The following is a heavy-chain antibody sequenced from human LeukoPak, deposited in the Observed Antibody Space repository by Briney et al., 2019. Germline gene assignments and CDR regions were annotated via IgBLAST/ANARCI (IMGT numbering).Heavy chain of an antibody. D-gene: IGHD2-2*02. Sequence: GASVKVSCKASGYTFTSYGISWVRQAPGQGLEWMGWISAYNGNTNYAQKLQGRVTMTTDTSTSTAYMELRSLRSDDTAVYYCAREIESVVVPAAISALCYWGQGTLVTVSS. V-gene: IGHV1-18*01. CDR3: AREIESVVVPAAISALCY. CDR2: ISAYNGNT. J-gene: IGHJ4*02. CDR1: GYTFTSYG.